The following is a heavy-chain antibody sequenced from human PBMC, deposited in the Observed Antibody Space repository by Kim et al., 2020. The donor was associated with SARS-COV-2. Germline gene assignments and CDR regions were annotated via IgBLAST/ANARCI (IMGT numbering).Heavy chain of an antibody. V-gene: IGHV4-59*13. J-gene: IGHJ5*02. CDR1: GGSISSYY. Sequence: SETLSLTCTVSGGSISSYYWSWIRQPPGKGLEWIGYIYYSGSTNYNPSLKSRVTISVDTSKNQFSLKLSSVTAADTAVYYCAREGAYCSSTSCYTGTFDPWGQGTLVTVSS. D-gene: IGHD2-2*02. CDR3: AREGAYCSSTSCYTGTFDP. CDR2: IYYSGST.